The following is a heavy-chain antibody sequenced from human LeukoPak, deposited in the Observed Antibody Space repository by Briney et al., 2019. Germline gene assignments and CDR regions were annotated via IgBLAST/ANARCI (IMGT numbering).Heavy chain of an antibody. CDR2: IYSGGST. V-gene: IGHV3-66*01. CDR3: ARGRWPEAFDI. CDR1: GFTVSSNY. D-gene: IGHD4-23*01. J-gene: IGHJ3*02. Sequence: GGSLRLSCAASGFTVSSNYMSWVRQAPGKGLEWVSVIYSGGSTYYADSVKGRFTLSRDNSKNTLYLQMNSLRAEDTAVYYCARGRWPEAFDIWGQGTMVTVSS.